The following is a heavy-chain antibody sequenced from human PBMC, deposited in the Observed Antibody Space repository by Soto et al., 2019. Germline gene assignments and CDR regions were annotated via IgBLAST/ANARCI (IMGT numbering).Heavy chain of an antibody. Sequence: GASVKVSCKASGYTFTSYAMHCVRQAPGQRLEWMGWINAGNGNTKYSQKFQGRVTITRDTSASTAYMELSSLRSEDTAVYYCARERAIAAREADAFDIWGQGTMVTVSS. V-gene: IGHV1-3*01. CDR2: INAGNGNT. D-gene: IGHD6-6*01. CDR3: ARERAIAAREADAFDI. CDR1: GYTFTSYA. J-gene: IGHJ3*02.